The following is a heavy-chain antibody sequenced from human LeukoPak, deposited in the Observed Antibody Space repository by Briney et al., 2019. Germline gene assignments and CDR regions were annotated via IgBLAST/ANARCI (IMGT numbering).Heavy chain of an antibody. J-gene: IGHJ4*02. D-gene: IGHD6-13*01. CDR3: ARRAWGQYSSSWYY. V-gene: IGHV1-18*01. Sequence: ASVKVSCKASGYTFTSYGISWVRQAPGQGLEWMGWISAYNGNTNYAQKLQGRVTMTTDTSTSTAYMELRSLRSDDTAVYYCARRAWGQYSSSWYYWGQGTLVTVSS. CDR2: ISAYNGNT. CDR1: GYTFTSYG.